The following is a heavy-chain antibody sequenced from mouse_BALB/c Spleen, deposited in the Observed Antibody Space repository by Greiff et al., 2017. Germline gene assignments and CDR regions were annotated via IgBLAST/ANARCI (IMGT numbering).Heavy chain of an antibody. CDR2: IDPANGNT. CDR1: GFNIKDTY. J-gene: IGHJ4*01. CDR3: ASLITSTRAMDY. Sequence: EVHLVESGAELVKPGASVKLSCTASGFNIKDTYMHWVKQRPEQGLEWIGRIDPANGNTKYDPKFQGKATITADTSSNTAYLQLSSLTSEDTAVYYCASLITSTRAMDYWGQGTSVTVSS. D-gene: IGHD1-1*01. V-gene: IGHV14-3*02.